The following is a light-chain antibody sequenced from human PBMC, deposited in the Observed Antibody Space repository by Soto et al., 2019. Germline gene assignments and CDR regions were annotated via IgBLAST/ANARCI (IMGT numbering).Light chain of an antibody. J-gene: IGLJ2*01. CDR3: SSYAGSTWV. CDR2: EVS. V-gene: IGLV2-8*01. CDR1: GSDVGGYNY. Sequence: QSALTQPPSASGSPGQSVTISCTGTGSDVGGYNYVSWYQQHPGKAPKLMIYEVSKRPSGVPDRFSGSKSGNTASLTVSGLQAEDEADYYCSSYAGSTWVFGGGTKLTVL.